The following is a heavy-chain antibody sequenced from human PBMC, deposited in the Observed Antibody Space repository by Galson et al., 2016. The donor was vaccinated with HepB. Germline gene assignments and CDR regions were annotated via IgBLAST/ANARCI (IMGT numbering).Heavy chain of an antibody. CDR2: ISWNSDSI. CDR1: GFTFDEYA. V-gene: IGHV3-9*01. J-gene: IGHJ4*02. CDR3: AKWSPGIAVPKPLTD. D-gene: IGHD6-19*01. Sequence: SLRLSCAASGFTFDEYAMHWVRQAPGKGLEWVSGISWNSDSIGYADSVRGRFTISRDNAKNSLYLQMNSLRPEDTALYYCAKWSPGIAVPKPLTDWGQGTLVTVSS.